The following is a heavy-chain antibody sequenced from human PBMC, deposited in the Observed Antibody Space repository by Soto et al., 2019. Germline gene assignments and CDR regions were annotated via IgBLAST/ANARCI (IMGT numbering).Heavy chain of an antibody. CDR1: GGSISSGDYY. D-gene: IGHD2-15*01. J-gene: IGHJ4*02. CDR2: IYYSGST. Sequence: QVQLQESGPGLVKPSQTLSLTCTVSGGSISSGDYYWSWIRQPPGKGLEWIGYIYYSGSTYYNPSLKSRVTISVDTSKNQFSLKLSSVTAADTAVYXCAREGYARGYCSGGSCYSGGRLDYWGQGTLVTVSS. V-gene: IGHV4-30-4*01. CDR3: AREGYARGYCSGGSCYSGGRLDY.